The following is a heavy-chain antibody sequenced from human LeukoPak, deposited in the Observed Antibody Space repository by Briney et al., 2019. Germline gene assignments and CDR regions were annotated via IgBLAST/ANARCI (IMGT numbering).Heavy chain of an antibody. Sequence: PSQTLSLTCMVSVGSISSGDYYWSWIRQPPGKGLEWIGYIYYSGSTYYNPSLKSRVTISVDTSKNQFSLKLSSVTAADTAVYYCAREGYYGGNYGYWGQGTLVTVSS. CDR3: AREGYYGGNYGY. CDR2: IYYSGST. D-gene: IGHD4-23*01. V-gene: IGHV4-30-4*08. CDR1: VGSISSGDYY. J-gene: IGHJ4*02.